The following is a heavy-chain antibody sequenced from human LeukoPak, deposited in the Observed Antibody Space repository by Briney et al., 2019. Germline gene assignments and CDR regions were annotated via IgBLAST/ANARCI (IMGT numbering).Heavy chain of an antibody. CDR1: GGSISSNGYY. J-gene: IGHJ6*03. D-gene: IGHD3-10*01. Sequence: SETLSLTCTVSGGSISSNGYYWGWIRQSPGEGLEWIGNIYYSGITYYNASLKSRVTISVDTSKNQFSLKLSSVTAADTAVYYCARDRGREVRGVAPLYYYYYYMDVWGKGTTVTISS. CDR3: ARDRGREVRGVAPLYYYYYYMDV. CDR2: IYYSGIT. V-gene: IGHV4-39*07.